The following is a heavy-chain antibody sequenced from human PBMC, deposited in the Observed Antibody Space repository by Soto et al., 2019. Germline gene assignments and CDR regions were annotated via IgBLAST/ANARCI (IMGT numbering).Heavy chain of an antibody. J-gene: IGHJ4*02. Sequence: QVQLVQSGAEVKKPGASVKVSCKASGYTFTSYYMHWVRQAPGQGLEWMGIINPSGGSTSYAQKFQRRVTMTRETSTSTVYMELSSLRAEDTAVYYCARNEYEFWSGYSLYYFDYWGQGTLVTVSS. CDR1: GYTFTSYY. CDR3: ARNEYEFWSGYSLYYFDY. V-gene: IGHV1-46*03. CDR2: INPSGGST. D-gene: IGHD3-3*01.